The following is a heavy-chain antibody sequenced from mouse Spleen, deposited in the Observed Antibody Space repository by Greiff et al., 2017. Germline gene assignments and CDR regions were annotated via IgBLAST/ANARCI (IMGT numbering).Heavy chain of an antibody. D-gene: IGHD1-1*01. CDR2: INPYNDGT. J-gene: IGHJ4*01. CDR3: ARRTYYYGSRRGAMDY. CDR1: GYTFTSYV. Sequence: EVKLQQSGPELVKPGASVKMSCKASGYTFTSYVMHWVKQKPGQGLEWIGYINPYNDGTKYNEKFKGKATLTSDKSSSTAYMELSSLTSEDSAVYYCARRTYYYGSRRGAMDYWGQGTSVTVSS. V-gene: IGHV1-14*01.